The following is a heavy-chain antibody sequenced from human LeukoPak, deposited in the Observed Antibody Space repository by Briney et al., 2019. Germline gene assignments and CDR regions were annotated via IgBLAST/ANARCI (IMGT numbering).Heavy chain of an antibody. CDR1: LGSLRTSN. V-gene: IGHV4-4*07. J-gene: IGHJ5*02. D-gene: IGHD3-22*01. CDR2: IYISVVA. CDR3: ARDAYYYYDNSGLNP. Sequence: SETLSLSSTHPLGSLRTSNWRCSRHPPRKGLGWVSRIYISVVANYNPSLKSRVTMSLDTSTNKLCLMMRPVSAARTPACYCARDAYYYYDNSGLNPWGQGTLVTVSS.